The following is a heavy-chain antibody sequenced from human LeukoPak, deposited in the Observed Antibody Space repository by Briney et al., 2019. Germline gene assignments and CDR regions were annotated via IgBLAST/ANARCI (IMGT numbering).Heavy chain of an antibody. CDR3: ARDQGEWGYSYGRRGGYYYFYYMDV. Sequence: GGSLRLSCAASGFTFSSYEMNWVRQAPGKGLEWVSAISGSGGSTYYADSVKGRFTISRDNAKNSLFLQMNSLRAEDTAVYYCARDQGEWGYSYGRRGGYYYFYYMDVWGKGTTVTISS. CDR1: GFTFSSYE. V-gene: IGHV3-48*03. D-gene: IGHD5-18*01. CDR2: ISGSGGST. J-gene: IGHJ6*03.